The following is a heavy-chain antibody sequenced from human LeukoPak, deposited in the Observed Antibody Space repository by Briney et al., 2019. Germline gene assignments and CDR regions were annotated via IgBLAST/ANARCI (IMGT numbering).Heavy chain of an antibody. J-gene: IGHJ4*02. CDR1: GFTFSSYA. CDR3: ARVYSSGWYNSGFDY. D-gene: IGHD6-19*01. V-gene: IGHV3-30*04. CDR2: ISYDGSNK. Sequence: GGSLRLSCAASGFTFSSYAMHWVRQAPGKGLEWVAVISYDGSNKYYADSVKGRFTISRDNSKNTLYLQMNSLRAEDTAVYYCARVYSSGWYNSGFDYWGQGTLVTVSS.